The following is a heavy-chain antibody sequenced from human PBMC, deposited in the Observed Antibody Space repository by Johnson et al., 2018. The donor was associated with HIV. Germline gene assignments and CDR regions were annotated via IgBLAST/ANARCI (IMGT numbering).Heavy chain of an antibody. D-gene: IGHD3-3*01. V-gene: IGHV3-9*01. Sequence: EVHLVESGGGVVQPGRSLRLSCAASGFTFDDYAMHWVRQAPGKGLEWVSGISWNSGSIGYADSVKGRFTISRDNAKNSLYLQMNSLRPEDTAVYYCAKGSRARAVFDFWSGVPDAFDIWGQGTMVTVSS. CDR1: GFTFDDYA. J-gene: IGHJ3*02. CDR3: AKGSRARAVFDFWSGVPDAFDI. CDR2: ISWNSGSI.